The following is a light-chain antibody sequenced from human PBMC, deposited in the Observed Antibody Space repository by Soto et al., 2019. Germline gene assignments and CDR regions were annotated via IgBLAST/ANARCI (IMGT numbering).Light chain of an antibody. V-gene: IGLV1-47*01. J-gene: IGLJ2*01. Sequence: QSVLTQPPSASGTPGERVTISCSGSSSNIGTNYVYWYQQLPGMAPKLLIYRSDQRPSGVPDRLSGSKSGTSASLAISGLRPEDEADYYCATWDDTLSGVVFGGGTQLTVL. CDR3: ATWDDTLSGVV. CDR1: SSNIGTNY. CDR2: RSD.